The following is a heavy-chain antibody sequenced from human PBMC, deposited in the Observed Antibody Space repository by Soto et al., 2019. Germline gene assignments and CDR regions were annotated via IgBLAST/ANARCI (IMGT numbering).Heavy chain of an antibody. J-gene: IGHJ6*02. Sequence: ASVKVSCKASGGTFSSYAISWVRQAPGQGLEWMGGIIPIFGTANYAQKFQGRVTITADESTSTAYMELSSLRSEDTAVYYCARPAAAGHGMGYYYGMDVWGQGTTVTVSS. D-gene: IGHD6-13*01. V-gene: IGHV1-69*13. CDR1: GGTFSSYA. CDR2: IIPIFGTA. CDR3: ARPAAAGHGMGYYYGMDV.